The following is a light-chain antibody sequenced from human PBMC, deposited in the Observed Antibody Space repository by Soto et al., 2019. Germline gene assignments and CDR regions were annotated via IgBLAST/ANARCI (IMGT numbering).Light chain of an antibody. CDR1: QSVRSY. CDR3: QHRSSWPLT. CDR2: DAS. J-gene: IGKJ4*01. V-gene: IGKV3-11*01. Sequence: EIVLTQSPATLSLSPGGGATLSCRASQSVRSYLAWYQQKPGQAPRLLVYDASNRATGIPARFSGSGSGTDFTLTINSLEPEDFAVYYCQHRSSWPLTFGGGTKVEI.